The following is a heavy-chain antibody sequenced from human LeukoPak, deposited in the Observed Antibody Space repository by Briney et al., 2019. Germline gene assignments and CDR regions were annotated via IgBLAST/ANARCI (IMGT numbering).Heavy chain of an antibody. Sequence: GGSLRLSYAASGFTFSDYSMHWVRQAPGKGLNWVAFIRYDGNNKYYADSVKGRFTISRDNSKNMLYLEMNSLRAEDTAVYYCARDRNTDFWSGYYTNYFDYWGQGTLVTVSS. V-gene: IGHV3-30*02. CDR3: ARDRNTDFWSGYYTNYFDY. D-gene: IGHD3-3*01. CDR2: IRYDGNNK. CDR1: GFTFSDYS. J-gene: IGHJ4*02.